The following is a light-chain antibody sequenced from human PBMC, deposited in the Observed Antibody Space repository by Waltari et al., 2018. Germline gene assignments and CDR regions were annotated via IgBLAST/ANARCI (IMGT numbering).Light chain of an antibody. J-gene: IGKJ1*01. Sequence: SWRASRAITRFFTWYQQKPGPAPGHRIYDTSTRATGIPDRFSGSGSGTDDSLTISRLEPEDVAVYYCQKYGSLPATFGQGTKVEI. CDR3: QKYGSLPAT. V-gene: IGKV3D-20*01. CDR1: RAITRF. CDR2: DTS.